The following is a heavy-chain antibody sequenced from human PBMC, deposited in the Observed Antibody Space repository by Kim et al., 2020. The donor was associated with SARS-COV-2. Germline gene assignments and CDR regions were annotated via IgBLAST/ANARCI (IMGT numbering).Heavy chain of an antibody. J-gene: IGHJ6*02. CDR3: ARVAYSRSYYGMDA. Sequence: SETLSLTCTVSGGSISSYYWSWIRQPPGKGLEWIGYIYYTGGTDYNPSLNSRVTISVDTSNNHFSLKLSSVTAADTAVYYCARVAYSRSYYGMDAWGQGT. CDR1: GGSISSYY. V-gene: IGHV4-59*13. CDR2: IYYTGGT. D-gene: IGHD6-13*01.